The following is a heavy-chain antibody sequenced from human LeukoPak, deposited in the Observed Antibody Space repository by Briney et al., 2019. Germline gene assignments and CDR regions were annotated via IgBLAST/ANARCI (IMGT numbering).Heavy chain of an antibody. Sequence: GGSLRLSCAASGFTFNSYWMTWVRQAPGMGLEWVANINPDGSQGNYVDSVKGRFTISRDNAKNSLYLQMNGLRAEDTAVYYCARYRPGYYFDYWGQGALVTVSS. J-gene: IGHJ4*02. CDR1: GFTFNSYW. D-gene: IGHD3-9*01. CDR2: INPDGSQG. CDR3: ARYRPGYYFDY. V-gene: IGHV3-7*01.